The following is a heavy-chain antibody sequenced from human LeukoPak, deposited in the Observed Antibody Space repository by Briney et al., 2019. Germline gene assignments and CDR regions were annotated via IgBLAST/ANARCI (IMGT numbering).Heavy chain of an antibody. Sequence: GGSLRLSCAASGFTFSSYSMSWVRQAPGKGLEWVANIREDGSDKYYVDSVKGRFTISRDNAKNSLYLQMNSLRAEDTAVYYCARGAAAPDYCGQGALVTVSS. CDR3: ARGAAAPDY. CDR1: GFTFSSYS. J-gene: IGHJ4*02. CDR2: IREDGSDK. D-gene: IGHD6-13*01. V-gene: IGHV3-7*01.